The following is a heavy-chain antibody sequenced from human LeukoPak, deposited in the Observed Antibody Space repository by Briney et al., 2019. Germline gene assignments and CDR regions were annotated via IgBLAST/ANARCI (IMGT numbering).Heavy chain of an antibody. CDR2: IKPDGSDK. Sequence: GGSRRLSCAASGFTFSHYWMSWFRQAPGNGLEWEANIKPDGSDKYYVDSVKGRFTISRDNAKNTLYLQMDSLRAEDTAVYYCAREDMWAFDMWGQGTMVTVSS. J-gene: IGHJ3*02. V-gene: IGHV3-7*01. CDR1: GFTFSHYW. D-gene: IGHD2-15*01. CDR3: AREDMWAFDM.